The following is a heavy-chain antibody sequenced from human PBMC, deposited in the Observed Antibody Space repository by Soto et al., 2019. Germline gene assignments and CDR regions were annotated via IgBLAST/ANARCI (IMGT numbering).Heavy chain of an antibody. CDR3: AGVRGSLLYWFDP. D-gene: IGHD3-3*01. Sequence: SVKVSCKASGGTFSSYTISWVRQAPGQGLEWMGRIIPILGIANYAQKFQGRVTITADKSTSTAYMELSSLRSEDTAVYYCAGVRGSLLYWFDPWGQGTLVTVSS. CDR1: GGTFSSYT. CDR2: IIPILGIA. J-gene: IGHJ5*02. V-gene: IGHV1-69*02.